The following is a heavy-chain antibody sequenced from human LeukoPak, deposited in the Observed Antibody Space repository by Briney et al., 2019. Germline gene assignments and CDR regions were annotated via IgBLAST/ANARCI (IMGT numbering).Heavy chain of an antibody. CDR3: ARVGDTSGYYQHFDY. Sequence: PSETLSLTCSVSGYSISTDYYWGWIRQAPGKGLEWIGIINHRGSTNYNPSLKSRVTISPDTSKNLFSLKLSSVTAADTAVYYCARVGDTSGYYQHFDYWGQGTLVTVSS. CDR2: INHRGST. D-gene: IGHD3-22*01. V-gene: IGHV4-38-2*02. J-gene: IGHJ4*01. CDR1: GYSISTDYY.